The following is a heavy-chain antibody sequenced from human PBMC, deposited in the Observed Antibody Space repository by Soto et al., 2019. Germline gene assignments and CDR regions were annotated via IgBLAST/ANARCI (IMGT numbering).Heavy chain of an antibody. D-gene: IGHD6-6*01. J-gene: IGHJ4*02. V-gene: IGHV3-23*01. Sequence: GGSLRLSCVASGFSFSGYAMSWVRQAPGKGLVWVSSITGTGVSIYYADSVRGRFTISRDNSKNTLYLQMSSLRAADAARYYCAKLARLASISYYFDFWGPGALVTVSS. CDR3: AKLARLASISYYFDF. CDR1: GFSFSGYA. CDR2: ITGTGVSI.